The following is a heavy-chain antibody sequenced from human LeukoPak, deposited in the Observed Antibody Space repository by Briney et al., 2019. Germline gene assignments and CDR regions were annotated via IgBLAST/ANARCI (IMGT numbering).Heavy chain of an antibody. J-gene: IGHJ4*02. CDR1: GGSISSYY. Sequence: SETLSLTCTVSGGSISSYYWSWIRQPAGKGLEWIGRIYTSGSTNYNPSLKSRVTMSVDTSKNQFSLRLTSVTAADTAVYFCARPRLLFGSGPILVWGQGTLVTVSS. CDR2: IYTSGST. V-gene: IGHV4-4*07. D-gene: IGHD3-10*01. CDR3: ARPRLLFGSGPILV.